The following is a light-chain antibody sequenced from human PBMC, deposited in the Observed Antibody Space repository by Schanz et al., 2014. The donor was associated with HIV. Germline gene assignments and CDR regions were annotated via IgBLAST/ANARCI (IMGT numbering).Light chain of an antibody. CDR1: SSDIGGYNY. V-gene: IGLV2-14*03. CDR2: DVD. J-gene: IGLJ3*02. CDR3: AGWDDSLNVWV. Sequence: QSALTQPASVSGSPGQSITISCTGTSSDIGGYNYVSWYQQHPGKAPKLILYDVDNRPAGVPDRFSGSESGTSASLAISGLQSEDEADYYCAGWDDSLNVWVFGGGTKLTVL.